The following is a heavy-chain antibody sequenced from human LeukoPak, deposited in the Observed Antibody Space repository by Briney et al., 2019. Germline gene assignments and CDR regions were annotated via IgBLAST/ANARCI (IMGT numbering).Heavy chain of an antibody. CDR2: IYYSGST. J-gene: IGHJ5*02. V-gene: IGHV4-59*01. D-gene: IGHD4-17*01. CDR3: ARGISALRNRVRFDP. Sequence: PSETLSLTCTVSGVSISSYYWSWIRQPPGKGLEWIGYIYYSGSTNYNPSLKSRVTISVDTSKNQFSLKLSSVTAADTAVYYCARGISALRNRVRFDPWGQGTLVTVSS. CDR1: GVSISSYY.